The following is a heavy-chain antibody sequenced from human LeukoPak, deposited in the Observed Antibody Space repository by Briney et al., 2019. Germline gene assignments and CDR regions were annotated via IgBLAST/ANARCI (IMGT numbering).Heavy chain of an antibody. V-gene: IGHV4-39*01. Sequence: SETLSLTCTVSGDSISTSSYYWAWVRQPPGKGLEWIASVYYTGTTYYTPSLKSRVTISVDTSNNQFSLRLSSVTAADTAVYYCAKTLSGSYFWGQGTLVTVSS. CDR1: GDSISTSSYY. D-gene: IGHD1-26*01. J-gene: IGHJ4*02. CDR2: VYYTGTT. CDR3: AKTLSGSYF.